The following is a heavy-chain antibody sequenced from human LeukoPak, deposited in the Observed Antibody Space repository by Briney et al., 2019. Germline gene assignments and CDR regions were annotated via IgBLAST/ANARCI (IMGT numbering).Heavy chain of an antibody. V-gene: IGHV3-7*01. CDR1: GGSISTSNYY. CDR3: ARGRHSSSWSPIDY. Sequence: ETLSLTCTVSGGSISTSNYYWGWIRQPPGKGLEWVACMKEDGSEKYYVDSVKGRFTISRDNAKNSLYLQMNSLRAEDTAMYYCARGRHSSSWSPIDYWGQGTLVTVSS. CDR2: MKEDGSEK. J-gene: IGHJ4*02. D-gene: IGHD6-13*01.